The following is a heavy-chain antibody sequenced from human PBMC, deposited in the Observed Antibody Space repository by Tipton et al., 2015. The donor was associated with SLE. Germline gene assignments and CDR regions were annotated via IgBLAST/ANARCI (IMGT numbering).Heavy chain of an antibody. V-gene: IGHV3-74*01. CDR3: TTGGDLEDY. CDR2: ISSDGSST. D-gene: IGHD5-24*01. J-gene: IGHJ4*02. CDR1: GFTFSSYW. Sequence: SLRLSCAASGFTFSSYWMYWLRQAPGKGLVRVSRISSDGSSTSYADSVKGRFTISRDNAKNTLYLQMNSLKTEDTAVYYCTTGGDLEDYWGQGTLVTVSS.